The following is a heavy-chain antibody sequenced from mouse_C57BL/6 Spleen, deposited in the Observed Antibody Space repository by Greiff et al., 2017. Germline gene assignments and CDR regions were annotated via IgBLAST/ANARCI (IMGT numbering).Heavy chain of an antibody. CDR2: ISSGGSYT. CDR3: AKWLLRTYAMDY. J-gene: IGHJ4*01. Sequence: EVKLVESGGDLVKPGGSLKLSCAASGFTFSSYGMSWVRQTPDKRLEWVATISSGGSYTYYPDSVTGRFTISRDNAKNTLYLQMSSLKSEDTAMYYCAKWLLRTYAMDYWGQGTSVTVSS. V-gene: IGHV5-6*01. CDR1: GFTFSSYG. D-gene: IGHD2-3*01.